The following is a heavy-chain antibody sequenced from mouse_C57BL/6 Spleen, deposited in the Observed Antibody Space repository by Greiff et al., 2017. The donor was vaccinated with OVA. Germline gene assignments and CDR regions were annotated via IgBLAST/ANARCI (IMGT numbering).Heavy chain of an antibody. CDR3: ARGGNWDEVGPFDY. Sequence: EVQLVESEGGLVQPGSSMKLSCTASGFTFSDYYMAWVRQVPEKGLEWVANINYDGSSTYYLDSLKSRFIISRDNAKNILYLQMSSLKSEDTATYYCARGGNWDEVGPFDYWGQGTTLTVSS. V-gene: IGHV5-16*01. CDR2: INYDGSST. J-gene: IGHJ2*01. D-gene: IGHD4-1*01. CDR1: GFTFSDYY.